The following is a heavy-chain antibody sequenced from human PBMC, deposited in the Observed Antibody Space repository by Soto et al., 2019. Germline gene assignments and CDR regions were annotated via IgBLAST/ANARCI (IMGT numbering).Heavy chain of an antibody. D-gene: IGHD6-13*01. CDR3: AREAAGTWNYYYYGMDV. CDR1: GYTFTGYY. V-gene: IGHV1-2*02. CDR2: INPNSGGT. Sequence: GASVKVSCKASGYTFTGYYMHWVRQAPGQGLEWMGWINPNSGGTNYAQKFQGRVTMTRDTSISTAYMELSRLRSEDTAVYYCAREAAGTWNYYYYGMDVWGQGTTVTVSS. J-gene: IGHJ6*02.